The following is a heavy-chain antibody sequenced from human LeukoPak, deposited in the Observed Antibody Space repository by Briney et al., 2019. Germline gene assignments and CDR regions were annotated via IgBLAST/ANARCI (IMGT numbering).Heavy chain of an antibody. CDR3: ARYKAYYYDSSGYFRVVDY. CDR1: GGSISSSSYY. J-gene: IGHJ4*02. Sequence: SETLSLTCTVSGGSISSSSYYWGWIRQPPGKGLEWIGSIYYSGSTYYNPSLKSRVTISVDTSKNQFSLKLSSVTAADTAVYYRARYKAYYYDSSGYFRVVDYWGQGTLVTVSS. V-gene: IGHV4-39*01. D-gene: IGHD3-22*01. CDR2: IYYSGST.